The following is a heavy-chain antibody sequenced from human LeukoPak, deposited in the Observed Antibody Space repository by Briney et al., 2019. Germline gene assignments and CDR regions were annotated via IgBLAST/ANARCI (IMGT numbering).Heavy chain of an antibody. D-gene: IGHD6-13*01. Sequence: PGGSLRLSCAASGFTFSSYSMNWVRQAPGKGLEWVSYISSSSSTIYCADSVKGRFTISRDNAKNSLYLQMNSLRAEDTAVYYCARAKAAAGTDYFDYWGQGTLVTVSS. CDR3: ARAKAAAGTDYFDY. CDR2: ISSSSSTI. CDR1: GFTFSSYS. J-gene: IGHJ4*02. V-gene: IGHV3-48*01.